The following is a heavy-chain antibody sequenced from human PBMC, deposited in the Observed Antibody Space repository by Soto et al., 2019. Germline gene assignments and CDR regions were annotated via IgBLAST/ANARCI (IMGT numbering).Heavy chain of an antibody. CDR3: ASANCSSTSCYFRDYYYYMDV. D-gene: IGHD2-2*01. J-gene: IGHJ6*03. V-gene: IGHV1-69*02. CDR2: IIPILGIA. Sequence: QVQLVQSGAEVKKPGSSVKVSCKASGGTFSSYTISWVRQAPGQGLEWMGRIIPILGIANYAQKFQGRVTITADKSTSTAYRELSSLRSEDTAVYYCASANCSSTSCYFRDYYYYMDVWGKGTTVTVSS. CDR1: GGTFSSYT.